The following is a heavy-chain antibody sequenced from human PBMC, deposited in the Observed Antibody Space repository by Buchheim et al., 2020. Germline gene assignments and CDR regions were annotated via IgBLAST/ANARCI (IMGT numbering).Heavy chain of an antibody. J-gene: IGHJ4*02. CDR1: GYKFTSYW. CDR2: IYPGDSDT. CDR3: ARQDSGAYGY. Sequence: EVLLVQSGAEVKKAGESLKMSCKASGYKFTSYWIAWVRQMPGKGLEWMGIIYPGDSDTAYSPSFRGQVTFSVDKSINTAYLHLSSLKTADTAMYYCARQDSGAYGYWGQGAL. V-gene: IGHV5-51*01. D-gene: IGHD1-26*01.